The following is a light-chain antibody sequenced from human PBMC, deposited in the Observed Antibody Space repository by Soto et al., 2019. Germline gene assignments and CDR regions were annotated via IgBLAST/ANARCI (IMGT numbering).Light chain of an antibody. CDR3: QQYNNWPPLT. J-gene: IGKJ4*01. Sequence: EIVMTQSPATLSVSPGERATLSCRASQSVSSNLAWYQQKPGQAPRLLLYGASTRATGIPARFSGSGSGTEVTLTISSLQSEDFAVDYCQQYNNWPPLTFGGGTKVEIK. CDR2: GAS. CDR1: QSVSSN. V-gene: IGKV3-15*01.